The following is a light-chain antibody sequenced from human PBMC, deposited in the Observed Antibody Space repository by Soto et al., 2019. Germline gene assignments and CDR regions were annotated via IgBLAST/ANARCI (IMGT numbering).Light chain of an antibody. CDR1: QSVGSN. CDR2: GAS. CDR3: QQYTNWPYT. J-gene: IGKJ2*01. V-gene: IGKV3-15*01. Sequence: EIVMTQSPATLSVSPGERASLSCRASQSVGSNLAWYQQTAGQAPRLLIYGASTRATGIPARFSGSGSGKGFTPPFSGLHSEAFAVYSCQQYTNWPYTFGQGTKLEIK.